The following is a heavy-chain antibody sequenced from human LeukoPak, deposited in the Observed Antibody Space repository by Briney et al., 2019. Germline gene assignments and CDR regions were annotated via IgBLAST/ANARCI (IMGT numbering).Heavy chain of an antibody. Sequence: SVKVSCKASGGTFSSYAISWVRQTPGQGLEWMGRIIPILGIANYAQKFQGRVTITADKSTSTAYMELSSLRSEDTAVYYCAMIAAAGTGVDYWGQGTLVTVSS. J-gene: IGHJ4*02. CDR1: GGTFSSYA. CDR2: IIPILGIA. D-gene: IGHD6-13*01. CDR3: AMIAAAGTGVDY. V-gene: IGHV1-69*04.